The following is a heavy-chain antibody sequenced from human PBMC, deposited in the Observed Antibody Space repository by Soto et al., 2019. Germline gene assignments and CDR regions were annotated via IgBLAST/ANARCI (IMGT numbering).Heavy chain of an antibody. CDR2: INPNNGHT. CDR1: GYIFNSYG. CDR3: WRGPQLGEICRGLD. D-gene: IGHD3-10*01. J-gene: IGHJ4*02. V-gene: IGHV1-18*04. Sequence: QVQLLQSGAEVQKPGASVKVSCKASGYIFNSYGISWVRQAPGQGLEYMGWINPNNGHTKYAQKFQGRVMMTTDTPTPTAYMELRSLGYDDPAVYYCWRGPQLGEICRGLDGGQGPLVTVSS.